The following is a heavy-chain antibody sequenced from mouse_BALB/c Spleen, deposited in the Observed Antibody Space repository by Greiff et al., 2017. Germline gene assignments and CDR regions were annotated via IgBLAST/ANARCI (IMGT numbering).Heavy chain of an antibody. D-gene: IGHD2-4*01. J-gene: IGHJ4*01. CDR2: IWTGGGT. V-gene: IGHV2-9-2*01. CDR1: GFSLTSYD. Sequence: LVESGPGLVAPSQSLSITCTVSGFSLTSYDISWIRQPPGKGLEWLGVIWTGGGTNYNSAFMSRLSISKDNSKSQVFLKMNSLQTDDTAIYYCVRDRITTGMDYWGQGTSVTVSS. CDR3: VRDRITTGMDY.